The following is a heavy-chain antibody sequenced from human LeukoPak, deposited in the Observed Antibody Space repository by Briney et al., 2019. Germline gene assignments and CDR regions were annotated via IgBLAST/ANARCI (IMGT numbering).Heavy chain of an antibody. CDR3: ARMAKGRYVILKKGRAFDI. D-gene: IGHD3-9*01. Sequence: KPSETLSPTVTVSGASISSSSYDWGWIRQPPGKGLEWIGSIYYRGSTYYNPSRNNSVTISVHPSKNRSSLRPSSVTPAGTVVDYCARMAKGRYVILKKGRAFDIWGQGTMVTVSS. V-gene: IGHV4-39*07. CDR1: GASISSSSYD. CDR2: IYYRGST. J-gene: IGHJ3*02.